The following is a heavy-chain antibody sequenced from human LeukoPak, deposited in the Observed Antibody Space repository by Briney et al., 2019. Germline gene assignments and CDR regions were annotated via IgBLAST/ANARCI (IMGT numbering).Heavy chain of an antibody. J-gene: IGHJ4*02. CDR1: GYIFANSW. Sequence: GESLKISCKGSGYIFANSWIGWVRQMPGKGLEWMGIIYPADSDTRYSPSFQGQVTISADKSTSTAYLQRSSLKASDTAMYYCARNVDYWGQGALVTVSS. CDR3: ARNVDY. V-gene: IGHV5-51*01. CDR2: IYPADSDT.